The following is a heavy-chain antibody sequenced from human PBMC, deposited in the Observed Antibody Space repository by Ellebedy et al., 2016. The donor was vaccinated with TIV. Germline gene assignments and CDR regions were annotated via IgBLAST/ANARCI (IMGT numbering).Heavy chain of an antibody. V-gene: IGHV1-2*06. CDR3: ARDRMGSYEY. Sequence: ASVKVSXXTSGYTFTGYEMDWVRQAPGQGLEWMGRIKPDSGGIHYAQNFQGRVTMTRDTSISTVYMELSSLRSDDTAIYYCARDRMGSYEYWGQGTLVTVSS. CDR2: IKPDSGGI. CDR1: GYTFTGYE. D-gene: IGHD1-26*01. J-gene: IGHJ4*02.